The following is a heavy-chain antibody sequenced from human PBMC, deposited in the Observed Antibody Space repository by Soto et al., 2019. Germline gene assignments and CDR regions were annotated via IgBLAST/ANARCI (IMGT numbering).Heavy chain of an antibody. Sequence: GDSVKVSCKAYGYTFSDYYIPWVRQAPGQGLEWMGWINPNSGGTKYAPKFQGGVTMTRDTSITTAYMELSRLRSGDTAVYYCAREPATAKPEGVDFWGQGTLVTVSS. J-gene: IGHJ4*02. CDR3: AREPATAKPEGVDF. CDR2: INPNSGGT. D-gene: IGHD1-1*01. CDR1: GYTFSDYY. V-gene: IGHV1-2*02.